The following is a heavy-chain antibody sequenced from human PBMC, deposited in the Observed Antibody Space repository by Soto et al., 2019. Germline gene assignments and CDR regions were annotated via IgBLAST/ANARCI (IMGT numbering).Heavy chain of an antibody. V-gene: IGHV2-5*02. CDR2: IYWDDDK. CDR1: GFSLSTSTVG. CDR3: AHRTIENGFDI. Sequence: QITLKESGPTLVKPTQTLTVTCTFSGFSLSTSTVGVGWIRQPPGKALEWLALIYWDDDKRYSPSLKTRLTITKDTSKNQVVLTMTNMDPVDTATYYCAHRTIENGFDIWGQGTMVTVSS. J-gene: IGHJ3*02.